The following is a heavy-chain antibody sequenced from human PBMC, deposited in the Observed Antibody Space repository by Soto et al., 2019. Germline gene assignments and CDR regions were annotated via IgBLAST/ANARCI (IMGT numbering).Heavy chain of an antibody. V-gene: IGHV3-20*04. CDR1: GFTFEDHG. CDR3: ARVPPLADYFDP. Sequence: GSLRLSCAASGFTFEDHGLSWVRQAPGKGLEWVAGINWNGGSTVYAASVKGRFTISRDNAKNSLFLEVNSLRVEDTALYFCARVPPLADYFDPGGQGTLVTVSS. CDR2: INWNGGST. D-gene: IGHD3-9*01. J-gene: IGHJ5*02.